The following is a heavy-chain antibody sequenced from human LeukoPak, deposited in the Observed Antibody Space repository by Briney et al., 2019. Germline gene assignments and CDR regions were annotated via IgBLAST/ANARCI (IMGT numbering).Heavy chain of an antibody. V-gene: IGHV1-46*01. CDR2: INPSGGST. CDR1: GYTFTIYY. D-gene: IGHD1-26*01. Sequence: ASVKVSCKASGYTFTIYYMHWVRQAPGQGPEWMGIINPSGGSTSYEQNFQGRVTMTRDTSTSTVYMELSSLRSEDTAVYYCARPQGGSFGGDAFDIWGQGTMVTVSS. J-gene: IGHJ3*02. CDR3: ARPQGGSFGGDAFDI.